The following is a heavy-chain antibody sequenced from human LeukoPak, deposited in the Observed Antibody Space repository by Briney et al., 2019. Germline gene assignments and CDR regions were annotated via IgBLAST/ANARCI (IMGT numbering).Heavy chain of an antibody. CDR1: GFTFSSYG. Sequence: GGSLRLSCAASGFTFSSYGMHWVRQAPGKGLEWVAVIWYDGSSKYYADSVKGRFTISRDNSKNTLYLQMNSLRAEDTAVYYCARSEKPIRLGELSLLVGYWGQGTLVTVSS. V-gene: IGHV3-33*01. CDR2: IWYDGSSK. CDR3: ARSEKPIRLGELSLLVGY. J-gene: IGHJ4*02. D-gene: IGHD3-16*02.